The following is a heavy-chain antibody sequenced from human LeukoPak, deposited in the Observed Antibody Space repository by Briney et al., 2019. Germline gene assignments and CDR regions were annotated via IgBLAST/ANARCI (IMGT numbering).Heavy chain of an antibody. D-gene: IGHD1-26*01. CDR3: ARGTSGSYWDYFDY. CDR2: INTDGSST. CDR1: GFTFSSYW. V-gene: IGHV3-74*01. Sequence: GSLRLSCAASGFTFSSYWMHWVRQAPGKGLAWVSRINTDGSSTSYADSVKGRFTISRDNAKDTLYLQMNSLRAEDTAVYYCARGTSGSYWDYFDYWGQGTLVTVSS. J-gene: IGHJ4*02.